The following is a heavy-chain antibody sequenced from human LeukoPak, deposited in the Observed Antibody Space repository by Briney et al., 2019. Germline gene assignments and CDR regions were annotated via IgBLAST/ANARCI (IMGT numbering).Heavy chain of an antibody. Sequence: SGTLSLTCVVSGDSISSSKWWSWVRQPPGKGLEWIGEIQHSGSANYNPSLKSRVIISVDKSENQFSLKLTSVTAADTAVYYCATKDVAAAGTPFDYWGQGILVTVSS. V-gene: IGHV4-4*02. CDR1: GDSISSSKW. CDR2: IQHSGSA. CDR3: ATKDVAAAGTPFDY. D-gene: IGHD6-19*01. J-gene: IGHJ4*02.